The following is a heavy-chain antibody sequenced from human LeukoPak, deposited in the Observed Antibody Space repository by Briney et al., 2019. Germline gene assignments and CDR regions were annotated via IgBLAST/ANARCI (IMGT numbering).Heavy chain of an antibody. Sequence: GGSLRLSCAASGFTFSGYTMNWVRQAPGKGLEWVSGILANGDKTYYADSVKGRFTISRDNSKNTLWLQMVSLRAEDMAVYYCAKDEKPDGRWNIDHWGQGTLVTVFS. CDR1: GFTFSGYT. CDR3: AKDEKPDGRWNIDH. CDR2: ILANGDKT. D-gene: IGHD1/OR15-1a*01. J-gene: IGHJ4*02. V-gene: IGHV3-23*01.